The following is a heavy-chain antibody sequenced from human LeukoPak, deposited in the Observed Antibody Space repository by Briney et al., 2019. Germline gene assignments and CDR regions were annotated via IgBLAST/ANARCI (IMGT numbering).Heavy chain of an antibody. J-gene: IGHJ6*03. V-gene: IGHV6-1*01. CDR3: ARLVGRGVVTKSLTYNGYYYYMDV. CDR2: TYYRSKWYN. Sequence: SQTLSLTCAISGDSVSSNSAAWNWIRQSPSRGLEWLGRTYYRSKWYNDYAVSVKSRITINPDTSKNQFSLKLSSVTAADTAVYYCARLVGRGVVTKSLTYNGYYYYMDVWGKGTTVTISS. CDR1: GDSVSSNSAA. D-gene: IGHD3-10*01.